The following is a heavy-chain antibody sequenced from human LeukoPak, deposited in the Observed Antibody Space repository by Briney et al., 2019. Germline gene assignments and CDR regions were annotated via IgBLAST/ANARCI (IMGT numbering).Heavy chain of an antibody. V-gene: IGHV3-7*01. D-gene: IGHD6-19*01. J-gene: IGHJ4*02. CDR2: IKQDGSAK. CDR1: GFTFSRSW. CDR3: AREDQWLLHLDH. Sequence: PGGSLRLSCAASGFTFSRSWMSWVRQAPGKGLEWVANIKQDGSAKYYVDCVKGRFPISRDNAKNSLYLQIHSLRAEDTAIYFCAREDQWLLHLDHWGQGVLVTVSS.